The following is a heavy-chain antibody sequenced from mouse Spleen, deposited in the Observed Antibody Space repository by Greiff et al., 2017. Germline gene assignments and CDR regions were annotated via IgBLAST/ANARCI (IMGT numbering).Heavy chain of an antibody. D-gene: IGHD1-1*01. CDR1: GYTFTSYW. CDR2: IYPSDSET. V-gene: IGHV1-61*01. J-gene: IGHJ2*01. CDR3: ARDDYGSSYGFDY. Sequence: QVQLQQSGAELVRPGSSVKLSCKASGYTFTSYWMDWVKQRPGQGLEWIGNIYPSDSETHYNQKFKDKATLTVDKSSSTAYMQLSSLTSEDSAVYYCARDDYGSSYGFDYWGQGTTLTVSS.